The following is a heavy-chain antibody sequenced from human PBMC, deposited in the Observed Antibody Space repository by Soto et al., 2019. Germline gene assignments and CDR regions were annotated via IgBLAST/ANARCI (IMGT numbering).Heavy chain of an antibody. J-gene: IGHJ6*02. CDR3: ARVPSVLLWCGELRYYYCGRDV. Sequence: EVQLVESGGGLVQPGGSLRLSCEASGFTFSSYWMHWVRQAPGNRLVGVSRINSDGSSTSYADSVKGRFTISRDNAKKTLYLQMNSLRAEDTAVYYCARVPSVLLWCGELRYYYCGRDVWGQGTTVTVSS. D-gene: IGHD3-10*01. CDR1: GFTFSSYW. CDR2: INSDGSST. V-gene: IGHV3-74*01.